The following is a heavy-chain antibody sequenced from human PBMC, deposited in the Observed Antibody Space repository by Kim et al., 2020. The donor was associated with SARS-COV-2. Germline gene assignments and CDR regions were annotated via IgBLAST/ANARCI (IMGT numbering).Heavy chain of an antibody. V-gene: IGHV1-2*04. CDR3: ARGPRPADNWNFEIDY. D-gene: IGHD1-7*01. J-gene: IGHJ4*02. CDR2: INPNSGGT. CDR1: GYTFTGYY. Sequence: ASVKVSCKASGYTFTGYYMHWVRQAPGQGLEWMGWINPNSGGTNYAQKFQGWVTMTRDTSISTAYMELSRLRSDDTAVYYCARGPRPADNWNFEIDYWGQGTLVTVSS.